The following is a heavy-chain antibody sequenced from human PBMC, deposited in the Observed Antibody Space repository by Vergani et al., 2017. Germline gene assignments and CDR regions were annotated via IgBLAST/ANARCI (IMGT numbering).Heavy chain of an antibody. J-gene: IGHJ3*02. Sequence: VQLVQSGAEVKKPGASVKVSCKASGYTFTGYYMHWVRQAPGQGLEWMGIIYPGDSDTRYSPSFQGQVTIEADKSISTAYLQWSGLKDSDTAMCYCAGGRITMRWGAFDIWGQGTMVTVSS. CDR3: AGGRITMRWGAFDI. V-gene: IGHV5-51*01. CDR1: GYTFTGYY. D-gene: IGHD3-22*01. CDR2: IYPGDSDT.